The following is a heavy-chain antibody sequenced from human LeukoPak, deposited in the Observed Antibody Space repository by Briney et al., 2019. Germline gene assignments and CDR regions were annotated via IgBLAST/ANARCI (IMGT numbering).Heavy chain of an antibody. J-gene: IGHJ4*02. CDR1: GYSFTSYW. Sequence: GESLKISCKGFGYSFTSYWIGWVRQMPGKGLEWMGIIYPGDSDTRYSPSFQGQVTISTDKSISIAYLQWSSLKASDTAMYYCATYLVGGSGYPSYYFDYWGQGTLVTVSS. CDR2: IYPGDSDT. CDR3: ATYLVGGSGYPSYYFDY. V-gene: IGHV5-51*01. D-gene: IGHD3-3*01.